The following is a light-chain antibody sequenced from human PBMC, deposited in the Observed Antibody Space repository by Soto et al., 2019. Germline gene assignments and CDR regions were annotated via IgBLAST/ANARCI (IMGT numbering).Light chain of an antibody. CDR3: CSYAGSYTSL. V-gene: IGLV2-11*01. CDR1: SSDVGGYNY. J-gene: IGLJ2*01. CDR2: DVS. Sequence: QSALTQPRSVSGSPGQSVTISCTGTSSDVGGYNYVSWYQQHPGKAPKLMIYDVSKRPSGVPDRFSGSKSGNTASLTISGLQAEDEADYYCCSYAGSYTSLFGGGTKLTVL.